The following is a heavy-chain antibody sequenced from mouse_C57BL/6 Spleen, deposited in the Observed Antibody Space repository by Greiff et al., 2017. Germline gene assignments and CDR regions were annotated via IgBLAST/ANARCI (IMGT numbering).Heavy chain of an antibody. Sequence: EVKLMESGGGLVKPGGSLKLSCAASGFTFSSYTMSWVRQTPEKRLEWVATISGGGGNTYYPDSVKGRFTISRDNAKNTLYLQMSSLRSEDTALXYCARGGSSGYCDVWGTGTTVTVSS. D-gene: IGHD1-1*01. CDR1: GFTFSSYT. J-gene: IGHJ1*03. CDR2: ISGGGGNT. V-gene: IGHV5-9*01. CDR3: ARGGSSGYCDV.